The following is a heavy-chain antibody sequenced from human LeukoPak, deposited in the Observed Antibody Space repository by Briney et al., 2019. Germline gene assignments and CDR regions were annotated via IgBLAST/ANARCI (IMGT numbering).Heavy chain of an antibody. V-gene: IGHV4-59*01. Sequence: PSEILSLTCTVSGGSISSYYWSWIRQPPGKGLEWIGYIYYSGSANYNPSLKSRVTISVDTSKNQFSLKLSSVTAADTAVYYCARDHRRRYYYYGMDVWGQGTTVTVSS. CDR3: ARDHRRRYYYYGMDV. J-gene: IGHJ6*02. CDR1: GGSISSYY. D-gene: IGHD6-25*01. CDR2: IYYSGSA.